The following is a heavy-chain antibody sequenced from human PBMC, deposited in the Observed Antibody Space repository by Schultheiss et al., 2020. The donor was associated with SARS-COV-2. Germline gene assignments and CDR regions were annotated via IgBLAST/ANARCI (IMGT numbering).Heavy chain of an antibody. D-gene: IGHD4/OR15-4a*01. J-gene: IGHJ6*03. CDR1: GFPFSSNG. CDR2: IYSGGST. CDR3: ARALRYYYMDV. Sequence: GGSLRLSCAASGFPFSSNGMNWVRQAPGKGLEWVSVIYSGGSTYYADSVKGRFTISRHNSKNTLYLQMNSLRAEDTAVYYCARALRYYYMDVWGKGTTVTVSS. V-gene: IGHV3-53*04.